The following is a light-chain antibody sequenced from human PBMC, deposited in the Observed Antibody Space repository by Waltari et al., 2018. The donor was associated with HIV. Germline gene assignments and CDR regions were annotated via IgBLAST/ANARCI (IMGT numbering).Light chain of an antibody. CDR1: HNIHNR. CDR3: QQYNTDPS. CDR2: RAS. V-gene: IGKV1-5*03. J-gene: IGKJ5*01. Sequence: DLHMTQSPSPLSAFVGDRVTITCRASHNIHNRLYWYQQKPGKVPKRLIHRASALEDGVSSRFRGSGSGTEFTLIIDSLEPDDFATYYCQQYNTDPSFGQGTRLE.